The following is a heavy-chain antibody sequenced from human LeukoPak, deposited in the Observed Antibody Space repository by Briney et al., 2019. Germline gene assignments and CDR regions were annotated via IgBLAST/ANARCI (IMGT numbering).Heavy chain of an antibody. CDR2: ISSSSSYI. J-gene: IGHJ4*02. CDR3: AREQELDYYDSSGFGY. CDR1: GFTFSSYS. Sequence: GGSLRLSCAASGFTFSSYSMNWVRRAPGKGLEWVSSISSSSSYIYYADSVKGRFTISRDNAKNSLYLQMNSLRAEDTAVYYCAREQELDYYDSSGFGYWGQGTLVTVSS. D-gene: IGHD3-22*01. V-gene: IGHV3-21*01.